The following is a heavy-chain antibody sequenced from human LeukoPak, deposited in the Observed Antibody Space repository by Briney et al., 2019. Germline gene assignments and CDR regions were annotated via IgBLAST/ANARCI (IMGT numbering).Heavy chain of an antibody. Sequence: ASVKVSCKASGYTFTSYYMHWVRQAPGQGLEWMGWINPNSGGTNYAQKFQGRVTMTRDTSISTAYMELSRLRSDDTAVYYCARWVDNNNGGPYYFDYWGQGTLVTVSS. CDR3: ARWVDNNNGGPYYFDY. V-gene: IGHV1-2*02. CDR1: GYTFTSYY. J-gene: IGHJ4*02. CDR2: INPNSGGT. D-gene: IGHD5-12*01.